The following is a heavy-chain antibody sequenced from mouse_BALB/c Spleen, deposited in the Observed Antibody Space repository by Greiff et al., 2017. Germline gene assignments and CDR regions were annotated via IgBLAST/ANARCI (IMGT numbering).Heavy chain of an antibody. CDR2: INPSNGGT. J-gene: IGHJ4*01. D-gene: IGHD2-4*01. V-gene: IGHV1S81*02. Sequence: VQLVESGAELVKPGASVKLSCKASGYTFTSYYMYWVKQRPGQGLEWIGEINPSNGGTNFNEKFKSKATLTVDKSSSTAYMQLSSLTSEDSAVYYCTRGYYDYDGYAMDYWGQGTSVTVSS. CDR1: GYTFTSYY. CDR3: TRGYYDYDGYAMDY.